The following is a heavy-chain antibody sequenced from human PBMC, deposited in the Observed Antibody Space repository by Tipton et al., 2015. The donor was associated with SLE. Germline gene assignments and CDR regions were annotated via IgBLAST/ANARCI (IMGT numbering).Heavy chain of an antibody. V-gene: IGHV4-39*07. Sequence: TLSLTCTVSGGSISSSYYWGWIRQSPGKGLEGIGSISYTGSTYYNPSLKSRVTMSVNMSKNQLSLKLTSVTAADTAVYYCATSPSTLWCQGTLVTVSS. D-gene: IGHD2-2*01. CDR1: GGSISSSYY. CDR3: ATSPSTL. CDR2: ISYTGST. J-gene: IGHJ4*02.